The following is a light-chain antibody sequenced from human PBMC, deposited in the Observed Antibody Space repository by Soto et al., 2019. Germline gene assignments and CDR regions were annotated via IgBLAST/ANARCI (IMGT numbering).Light chain of an antibody. Sequence: QSVLTQSPSASASLGASVNLTCTLSSGHSSYAIAWHQQQPEKGPRFLMMLNSDGSHNKGDGIPDRFSGSSSGTERYLTISSLQSEDDADYYCQTWGTGIRVFGGGTKLTVL. CDR1: SGHSSYA. CDR3: QTWGTGIRV. CDR2: LNSDGSH. V-gene: IGLV4-69*01. J-gene: IGLJ3*02.